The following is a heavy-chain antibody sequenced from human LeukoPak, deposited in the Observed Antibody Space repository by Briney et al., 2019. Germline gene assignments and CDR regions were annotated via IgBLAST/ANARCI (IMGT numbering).Heavy chain of an antibody. D-gene: IGHD4-17*01. CDR3: GRDDYGAHFDY. CDR1: GFTFSSYR. Sequence: GGSLRLSCAASGFTFSSYRMNWVRRAPGKGLEWVSSISSSSSDIYYAASVKGRFTITRDNAKNSLYLQKNGLRADDRAVYYCGRDDYGAHFDYWGQGTLVTVSS. V-gene: IGHV3-21*01. CDR2: ISSSSSDI. J-gene: IGHJ4*02.